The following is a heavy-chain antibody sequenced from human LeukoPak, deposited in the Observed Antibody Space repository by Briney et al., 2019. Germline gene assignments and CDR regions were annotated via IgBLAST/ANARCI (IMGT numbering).Heavy chain of an antibody. Sequence: PLETLSLTCTVSGGSISSYYWSWIRQPPGKGLEWIGYIYYSGSTNYNPSLKSRVTISVDTSKNQFSLKLSSVTAADTAVYYCARVPYDFWSGYYVVWGQGTLVTVSS. D-gene: IGHD3-3*01. CDR2: IYYSGST. CDR1: GGSISSYY. V-gene: IGHV4-59*01. J-gene: IGHJ4*02. CDR3: ARVPYDFWSGYYVV.